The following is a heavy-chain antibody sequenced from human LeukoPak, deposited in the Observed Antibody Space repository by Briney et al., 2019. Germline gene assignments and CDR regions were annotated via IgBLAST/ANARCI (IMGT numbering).Heavy chain of an antibody. J-gene: IGHJ4*02. D-gene: IGHD2-2*01. CDR3: ARQLGYCSSTSCYADKVDY. CDR1: GGSISSSSYY. V-gene: IGHV4-39*01. CDR2: IYCSGST. Sequence: PSETLSLTCTVSGGSISSSSYYWGGIRQPPGKGLEWIGSIYCSGSTYYNASLMSRVTISVDTSKNQYSLKLSSVTAADTAVYYCARQLGYCSSTSCYADKVDYWGQGTLVTVSS.